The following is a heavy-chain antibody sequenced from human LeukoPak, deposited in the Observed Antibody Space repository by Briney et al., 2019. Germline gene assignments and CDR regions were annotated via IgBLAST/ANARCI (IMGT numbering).Heavy chain of an antibody. CDR2: IYYSGST. Sequence: AETLSLTCTVSGGSISSSSYYWGWIRPPPGKGLEWIGSIYYSGSTYYNPSLKRRVTISVDTSKKQFSLKLSSVTAADTAVYYCASPHYDILTGYYSPHDAFDIWGQGTMVTVSS. J-gene: IGHJ3*02. V-gene: IGHV4-39*01. D-gene: IGHD3-9*01. CDR1: GGSISSSSYY. CDR3: ASPHYDILTGYYSPHDAFDI.